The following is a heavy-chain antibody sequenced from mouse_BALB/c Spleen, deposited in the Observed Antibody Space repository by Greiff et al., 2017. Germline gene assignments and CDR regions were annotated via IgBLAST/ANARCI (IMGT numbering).Heavy chain of an antibody. CDR3: ARGKYGNYAMDY. CDR1: GFTFTDYY. CDR2: IRNKANGYTT. D-gene: IGHD2-10*02. V-gene: IGHV7-3*02. Sequence: EVKLVESGGGLVQPGGSLRLSCATSGFTFTDYYMSWVRQPPGKALEWLGFIRNKANGYTTEYSASVKGRFTISRDNSQSILYLQMNTLRAEDSATYYCARGKYGNYAMDYWGQGTSGTVSS. J-gene: IGHJ4*01.